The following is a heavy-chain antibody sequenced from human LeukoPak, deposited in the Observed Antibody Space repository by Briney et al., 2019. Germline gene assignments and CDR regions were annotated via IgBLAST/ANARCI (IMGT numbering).Heavy chain of an antibody. CDR1: GGTFSSYA. CDR3: ARVGRSYTSCYARGGFDY. CDR2: IIPILGIA. Sequence: SVKVSCKASGGTFSSYAISWVRQAPGQGLEWMGRIIPILGIANYAQKFQGRVTITADKSTSTAYMELSSLRSEDTAVYYCARVGRSYTSCYARGGFDYWGQGTLVTVSS. J-gene: IGHJ4*02. D-gene: IGHD2-2*01. V-gene: IGHV1-69*04.